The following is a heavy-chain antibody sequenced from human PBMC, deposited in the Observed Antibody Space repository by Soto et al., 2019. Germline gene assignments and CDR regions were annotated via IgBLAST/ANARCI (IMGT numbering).Heavy chain of an antibody. D-gene: IGHD3-22*01. CDR1: GYTFTGYY. Sequence: ASVKVSCKASGYTFTGYYMHWVRQAPGQGLEWMGWINPNSDGTNYAQKFQGWVTMTRDTSISTAYMELSRLRSDDTAVYYCARSIKQKYYYDSSGYYDYWGQGTLVTVSS. V-gene: IGHV1-2*04. CDR2: INPNSDGT. J-gene: IGHJ4*02. CDR3: ARSIKQKYYYDSSGYYDY.